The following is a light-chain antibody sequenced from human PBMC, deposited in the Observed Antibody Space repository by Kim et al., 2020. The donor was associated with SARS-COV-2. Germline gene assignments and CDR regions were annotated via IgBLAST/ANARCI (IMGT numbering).Light chain of an antibody. CDR1: SSDVGGYNH. Sequence: QSALTQPASVSGSPGQSITISCSGTSSDVGGYNHVSWYQQHPGKAPKLMIFDVSYRPSGVSNRFSGSKSANTASLTISGLQAEDEADYYCSSYTSKNTVVFGGGTQLTVL. J-gene: IGLJ3*02. V-gene: IGLV2-14*03. CDR3: SSYTSKNTVV. CDR2: DVS.